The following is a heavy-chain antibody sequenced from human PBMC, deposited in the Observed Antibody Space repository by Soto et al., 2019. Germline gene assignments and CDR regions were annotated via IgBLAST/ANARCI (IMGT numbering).Heavy chain of an antibody. D-gene: IGHD3-10*01. CDR1: GYSFTNHW. CDR2: IYPGDSDT. J-gene: IGHJ3*02. V-gene: IGHV5-51*01. Sequence: GESLKFSCQGSGYSFTNHWLGWVRQMPGKGLEWMGIIYPGDSDTRYSPSFQGQVTISADKSISTAYLQWSSLKASDTAVYYCATQRDGSGSGAFDIWGQGTMVTVSS. CDR3: ATQRDGSGSGAFDI.